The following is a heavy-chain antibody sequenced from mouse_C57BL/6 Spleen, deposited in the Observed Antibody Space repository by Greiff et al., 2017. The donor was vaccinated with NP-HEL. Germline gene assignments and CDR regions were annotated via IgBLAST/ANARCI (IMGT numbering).Heavy chain of an antibody. V-gene: IGHV5-4*01. D-gene: IGHD1-1*01. Sequence: EVQLVESGGGLVKPGGSLKLSCAASGFTFSSYAMSWVRQTPEKRLEWVATISDGGSYTYYPDNVKGRFTISRDNAKNNLYLQMSHLKSEDTAMYYCARDEDYYGSSYVNYAMDYWGQGTSVTVSS. CDR1: GFTFSSYA. CDR3: ARDEDYYGSSYVNYAMDY. J-gene: IGHJ4*01. CDR2: ISDGGSYT.